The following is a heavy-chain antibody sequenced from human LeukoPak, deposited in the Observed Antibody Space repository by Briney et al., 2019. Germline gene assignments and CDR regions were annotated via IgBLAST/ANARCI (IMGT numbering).Heavy chain of an antibody. D-gene: IGHD3-10*01. CDR3: AXVGXXXXXYXNXXXDP. CDR2: INPSGGST. CDR1: FXXXX. Sequence: FXXXXMHXVRQAPGQGXEXXGIINPSGGSTSYAQKFQGRVTMTRDMSTSTVYMELSSLRSEDTAVCYCAXVGXXXXXYXNXXXDPWGQXTXVTVSS. J-gene: IGHJ5*02. V-gene: IGHV1-46*01.